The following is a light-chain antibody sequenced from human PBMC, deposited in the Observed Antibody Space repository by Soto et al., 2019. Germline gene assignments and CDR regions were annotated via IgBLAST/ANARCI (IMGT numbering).Light chain of an antibody. CDR3: QQLNSYPIF. CDR2: AAS. V-gene: IGKV1-9*01. J-gene: IGKJ3*01. Sequence: DIQLTQSPSFLSASVGDRVTITCRASQGISSYLAWYQQKPGKAPKLLIYAASTLQSGVPSRFSGSGSGTEFTLTISSLQPEDFATYYCQQLNSYPIFFGPGTKVDIK. CDR1: QGISSY.